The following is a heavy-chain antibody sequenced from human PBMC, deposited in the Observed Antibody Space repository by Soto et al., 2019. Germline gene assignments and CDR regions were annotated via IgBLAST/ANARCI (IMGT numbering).Heavy chain of an antibody. V-gene: IGHV3-23*01. Sequence: EVQLLESGGGLVQPGGSLRLSCAASGFTFSSYAMSWVRQAPGKGLEWVSAISGSGGSTYYADSVMGRFTISRDNSKNPLYRQMNRLGAEDTAVYYCEKSMVGVVAAPEGYCGMDVWGQGTTVPVSS. J-gene: IGHJ6*02. CDR3: EKSMVGVVAAPEGYCGMDV. CDR2: ISGSGGST. D-gene: IGHD2-15*01. CDR1: GFTFSSYA.